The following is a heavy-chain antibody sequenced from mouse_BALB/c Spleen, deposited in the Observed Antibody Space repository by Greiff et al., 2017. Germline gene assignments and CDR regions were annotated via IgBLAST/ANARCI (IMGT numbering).Heavy chain of an antibody. V-gene: IGHV1-5*01. CDR2: IYPGNSDT. CDR1: GYSFTSYW. D-gene: IGHD2-3*01. CDR3: ARGLLRPPYYAMDY. Sequence: VQLKESGTVLARPGASVKMSCKASGYSFTSYWMHWVKQRPGQGLEWIGAIYPGNSDTSYNQKFKGKAKLTAVTSASTAYMQLSSLTSEDSAVYYCARGLLRPPYYAMDYWGQGTSVTVSS. J-gene: IGHJ4*01.